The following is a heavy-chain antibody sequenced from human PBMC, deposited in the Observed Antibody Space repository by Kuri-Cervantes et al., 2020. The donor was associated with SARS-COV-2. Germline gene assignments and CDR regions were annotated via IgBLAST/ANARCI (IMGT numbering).Heavy chain of an antibody. Sequence: ASVKVSCKASGYTFTGYYMHWVRQAPGQGLEWMGWINPNSGGTNYAQKFQGRVTMTRDTSISTAYMELSRLRSDDTAVYYCARDQQMVYAAWGAIDYWGQGTLVTDSS. V-gene: IGHV1-2*02. CDR2: INPNSGGT. J-gene: IGHJ4*02. CDR1: GYTFTGYY. CDR3: ARDQQMVYAAWGAIDY. D-gene: IGHD2-8*01.